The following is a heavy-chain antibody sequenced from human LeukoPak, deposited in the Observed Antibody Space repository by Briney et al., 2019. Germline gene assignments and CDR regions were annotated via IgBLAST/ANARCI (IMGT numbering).Heavy chain of an antibody. CDR3: AAAGRDCSGGSCYGY. J-gene: IGHJ4*02. V-gene: IGHV4-59*12. CDR2: IYYSGST. Sequence: SETLSPTCTVSGGSISGYYWSWIRQPPGKGLEWIGYIYYSGSTNYNPSLKSRVTISVDTSKNQFSLKLSSVTAADTAVYYCAAAGRDCSGGSCYGYWGQGTLVTVSS. CDR1: GGSISGYY. D-gene: IGHD2-15*01.